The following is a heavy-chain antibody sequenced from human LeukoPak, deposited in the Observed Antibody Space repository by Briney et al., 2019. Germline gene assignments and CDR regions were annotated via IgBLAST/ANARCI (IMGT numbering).Heavy chain of an antibody. Sequence: SETLSLTCAVSGYSISSGYYWGWIRQPPGKGLEWIGSMYHSGSSYYNPSLESRVTISVDTSKNQFSLKLSSVTAADTAVYYCARHWQLDDAFGIWGQGTMVTVSS. J-gene: IGHJ3*02. CDR3: ARHWQLDDAFGI. CDR2: MYHSGSS. V-gene: IGHV4-38-2*01. CDR1: GYSISSGYY. D-gene: IGHD6-6*01.